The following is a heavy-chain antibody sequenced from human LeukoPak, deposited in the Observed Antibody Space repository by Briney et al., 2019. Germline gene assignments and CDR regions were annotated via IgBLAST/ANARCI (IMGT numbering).Heavy chain of an antibody. CDR3: ARNSTVADWYFDL. V-gene: IGHV4-39*01. D-gene: IGHD4-23*01. Sequence: SETLSLTCTVSGGAISSTSHYWGWIRQSPGKGLEWSGGIARSGSTVYNRSLKSRVAISVDTSRNQFSLKMTSGIASDTAVYYCARNSTVADWYFDLWGRGTLVTVSS. CDR2: IARSGST. CDR1: GGAISSTSHY. J-gene: IGHJ2*01.